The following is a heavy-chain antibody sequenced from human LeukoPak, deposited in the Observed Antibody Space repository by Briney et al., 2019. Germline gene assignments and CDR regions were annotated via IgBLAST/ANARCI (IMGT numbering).Heavy chain of an antibody. CDR1: GFTFSSYA. Sequence: GSTLRLSCAATGFTFSSYAMHWVRQAPVTVLEWVAVISYDGSNKYYADSVKSRFTISRDNSKNTLYLQMNSLRAEDTAVYYCASVTAPYDIWGQGTMVTVSS. D-gene: IGHD2-21*02. J-gene: IGHJ3*02. V-gene: IGHV3-30-3*01. CDR2: ISYDGSNK. CDR3: ASVTAPYDI.